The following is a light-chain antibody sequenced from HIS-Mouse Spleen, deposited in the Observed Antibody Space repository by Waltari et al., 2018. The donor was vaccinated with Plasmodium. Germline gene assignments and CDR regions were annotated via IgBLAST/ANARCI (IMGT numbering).Light chain of an antibody. V-gene: IGLV2-11*01. CDR1: SSDVGCYHY. CDR3: CSYAGSYTLV. CDR2: DAS. J-gene: IGLJ2*01. Sequence: QSALTQPRSVSGSPGQSVTISFTGPSSDVGCYHYVSWYQQHPGKAPKLMIYDASKRPSGVPDRFSGSKSGNTASLTISGLQAEDEADYYCCSYAGSYTLVFGGGTKLTVL.